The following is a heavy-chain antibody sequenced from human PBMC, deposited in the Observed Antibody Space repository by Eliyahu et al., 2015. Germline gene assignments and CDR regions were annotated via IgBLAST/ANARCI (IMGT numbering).Heavy chain of an antibody. J-gene: IGHJ4*02. CDR2: IYNNGTT. CDR3: ARVDSGFDLLSIKRLALFTN. Sequence: VQLQESGPGLVEPSGTLSLTCALSGXSIDPLNWXTWVRQSPGKKLEWIGEIYNNGTTNYNPSLKSRVTMSLDKAKNHFSLKLNSVTAADTAMYYCARVDSGFDLLSIKRLALFTNWGPGTLVSVSS. V-gene: IGHV4-4*02. D-gene: IGHD6-25*01. CDR1: GXSIDPLNW.